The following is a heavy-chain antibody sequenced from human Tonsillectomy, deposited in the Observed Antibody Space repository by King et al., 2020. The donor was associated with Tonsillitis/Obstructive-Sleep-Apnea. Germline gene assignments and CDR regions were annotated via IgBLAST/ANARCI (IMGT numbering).Heavy chain of an antibody. CDR2: ISDTGRT. D-gene: IGHD2-21*01. CDR1: GGSISDYY. J-gene: IGHJ6*02. Sequence: QLQESGPGLVKPSETLSLTCTVSGGSISDYYWTWIRQSVGKGLEWIGRISDTGRTHYNPSLNSRVTMSVDTSKKQVSLEVWSVTAADTAVYYCAGEKVWALYCEITGCQYYYYGMDLWGQGTTVTVSS. CDR3: AGEKVWALYCEITGCQYYYYGMDL. V-gene: IGHV4-4*07.